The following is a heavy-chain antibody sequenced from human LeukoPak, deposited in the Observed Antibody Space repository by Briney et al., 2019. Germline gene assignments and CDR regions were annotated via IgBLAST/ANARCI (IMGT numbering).Heavy chain of an antibody. V-gene: IGHV3-7*03. D-gene: IGHD6-13*01. Sequence: GGSLRLSCAASGFTFSSYWMSWVRQAPGKGLEWVANIKQDGSEKYYVDSVKGRFTISRDNAKNSLYLQMNSLRAEDTALYYCAKDRRYSSSWYGLVYEAWGQGTLVTVSS. J-gene: IGHJ5*02. CDR3: AKDRRYSSSWYGLVYEA. CDR2: IKQDGSEK. CDR1: GFTFSSYW.